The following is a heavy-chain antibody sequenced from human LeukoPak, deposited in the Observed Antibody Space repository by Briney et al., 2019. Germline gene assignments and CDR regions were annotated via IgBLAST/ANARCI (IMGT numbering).Heavy chain of an antibody. Sequence: PSETLSLTCTVSTGSLNSYFWTWVRQPAGNGLERIGRVSGTGTAYSNPSLESRVIISLDTSRNQFSLKLMSVTAADTAVYYCARGKELTGTSGHYSFDFWGQGTLVSVSS. CDR2: VSGTGTA. CDR1: TGSLNSYF. J-gene: IGHJ4*02. V-gene: IGHV4-4*07. D-gene: IGHD1-7*01. CDR3: ARGKELTGTSGHYSFDF.